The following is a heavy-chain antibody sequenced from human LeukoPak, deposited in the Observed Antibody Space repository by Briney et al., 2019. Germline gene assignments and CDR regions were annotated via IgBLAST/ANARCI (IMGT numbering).Heavy chain of an antibody. CDR3: ARTITGYNWFDP. J-gene: IGHJ5*02. CDR2: IYYSGRT. Sequence: SQTLSLTCTVSGGSISSGDYYWSWIRQPPGKGLEWFGYIYYSGRTYYNPSLNSRTTTTVAPTKNQFSLQLSFGTAEDAVFYYCARTITGYNWFDPGGQGTLVSVS. CDR1: GGSISSGDYY. V-gene: IGHV4-30-4*08. D-gene: IGHD3-10*01.